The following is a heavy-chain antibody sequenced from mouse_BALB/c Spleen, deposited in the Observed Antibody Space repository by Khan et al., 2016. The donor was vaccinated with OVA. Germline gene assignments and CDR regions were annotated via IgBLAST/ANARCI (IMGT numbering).Heavy chain of an antibody. Sequence: VQLKESGPGLVKPSQSLSLTCTVTGYSITTDYAWNWIRQFPGNKLEWMGYISYSGNTKYNPSLKSRISITRDTSKNQFFLQLKSVTTEDTARYYFARVYGGDVDYWGQGTTLTVSS. D-gene: IGHD1-1*01. J-gene: IGHJ2*01. CDR2: ISYSGNT. V-gene: IGHV3-2*02. CDR1: GYSITTDYA. CDR3: ARVYGGDVDY.